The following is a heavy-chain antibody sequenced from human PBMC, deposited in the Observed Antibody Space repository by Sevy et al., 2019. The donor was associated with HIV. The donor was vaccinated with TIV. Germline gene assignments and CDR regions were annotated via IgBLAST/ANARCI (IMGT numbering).Heavy chain of an antibody. J-gene: IGHJ5*01. CDR3: AGENACCRGDS. Sequence: SETLSPTCTVSGGSITSLYWNWIRQPPGKGLEWIANIYYNGHINYNPSLKRRVTLSLDTSKNQFSLRLSSVTAADTAMYYCAGENACCRGDSWGQGTLVTVSS. CDR2: IYYNGHI. CDR1: GGSITSLY. V-gene: IGHV4-59*08.